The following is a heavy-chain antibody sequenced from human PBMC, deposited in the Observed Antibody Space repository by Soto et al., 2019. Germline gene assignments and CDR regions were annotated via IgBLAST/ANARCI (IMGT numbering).Heavy chain of an antibody. Sequence: ASVKVSCKASGYTFTSYGISWVRQAPGQGLEWMGWISAYSGNRNYAQKLQGRVTMTTDTSTSTAYMDLRSLRFDDTAVYYCAIDLWDFDYWGQGTRVTVSS. D-gene: IGHD1-26*01. J-gene: IGHJ4*02. V-gene: IGHV1-18*01. CDR1: GYTFTSYG. CDR2: ISAYSGNR. CDR3: AIDLWDFDY.